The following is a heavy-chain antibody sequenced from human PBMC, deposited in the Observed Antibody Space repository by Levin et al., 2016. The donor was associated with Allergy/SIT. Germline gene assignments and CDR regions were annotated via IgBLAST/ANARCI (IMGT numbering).Heavy chain of an antibody. CDR1: GFTFSSYS. J-gene: IGHJ6*03. Sequence: GESLKISCAASGFTFSSYSMHWVRQAPGKGLEWVAVISYDGSKQYYADSVKGRFTISRDNSKNTLYLQMNSLRAEDTAVYYCARVDSGYYRYYMDVWGKGTTVTVSS. D-gene: IGHD3-22*01. CDR3: ARVDSGYYRYYMDV. V-gene: IGHV3-30-3*01. CDR2: ISYDGSKQ.